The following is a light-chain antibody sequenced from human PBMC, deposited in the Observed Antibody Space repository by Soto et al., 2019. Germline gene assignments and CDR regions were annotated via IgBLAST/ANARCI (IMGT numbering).Light chain of an antibody. V-gene: IGKV3D-20*02. CDR1: QSVRSSY. Sequence: IVFTQSQGTRSLSRGKGTTVGGRACQSVRSSYLAWYQQKPGQAPRLLIYGASSRATGIPDRFSGSASGTDFTLTISSLDPEAFALYHCQQRSNWPPWTFGQGTKVDI. CDR3: QQRSNWPPWT. J-gene: IGKJ1*01. CDR2: GAS.